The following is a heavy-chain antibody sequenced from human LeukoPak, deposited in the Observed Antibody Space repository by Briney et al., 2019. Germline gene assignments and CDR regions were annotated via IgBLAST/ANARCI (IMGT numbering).Heavy chain of an antibody. Sequence: GGSLRLSCVGSEFTFSNYAMSWVRQAPGRGLEWVSSISGSGGGTYYADSVKGRFTISRDNSKNTLYLQMNSLRAEDTALYYCAKDRPQYCSSASCYVLDYWGQGTLVTVSS. CDR1: EFTFSNYA. D-gene: IGHD2-2*01. V-gene: IGHV3-23*01. CDR3: AKDRPQYCSSASCYVLDY. J-gene: IGHJ4*02. CDR2: ISGSGGGT.